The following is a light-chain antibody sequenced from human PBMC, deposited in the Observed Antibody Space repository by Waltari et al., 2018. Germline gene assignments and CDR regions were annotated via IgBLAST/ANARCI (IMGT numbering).Light chain of an antibody. CDR3: CSYAGTPRVV. Sequence: QSALTQPASVSGSPGQSITISCTGTNHDIGSYNLVSWYQQHPGKAPKVIIFEVNKRPSGVSNRFSGSKSGNTAALTVFGLHPEDEADYYCCSYAGTPRVVFGGGTKLTVL. CDR2: EVN. J-gene: IGLJ2*01. V-gene: IGLV2-23*02. CDR1: NHDIGSYNL.